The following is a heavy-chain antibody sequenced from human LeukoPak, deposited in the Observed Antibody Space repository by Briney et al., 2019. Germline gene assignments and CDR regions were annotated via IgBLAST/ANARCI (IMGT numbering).Heavy chain of an antibody. CDR2: ISWNSGSI. J-gene: IGHJ1*01. D-gene: IGHD1-26*01. CDR1: GFTFDDYA. Sequence: GGSLRLSCAASGFTFDDYAMHWVRQAPGKGLEWVSGISWNSGSIGYADSVKGRFTISRDNAKNSLYLQMNSLRAEGTALYYCAKDRYSGSYYPKYFQHWGQGTLVTVSS. CDR3: AKDRYSGSYYPKYFQH. V-gene: IGHV3-9*01.